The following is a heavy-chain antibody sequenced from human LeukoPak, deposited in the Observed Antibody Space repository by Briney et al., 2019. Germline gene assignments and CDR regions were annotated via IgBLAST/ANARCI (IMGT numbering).Heavy chain of an antibody. CDR3: ARVYYDRAFDI. V-gene: IGHV1-2*02. CDR1: GYTFTVYY. CDR2: IDPNGGGT. D-gene: IGHD3-22*01. J-gene: IGHJ3*02. Sequence: GASVKVSCKASGYTFTVYYIHWVRQAPGQGLEWMGWIDPNGGGTKYAQKFQGRVTMTRDTSISTAYMELSRLRSDDTAVYYCARVYYDRAFDIWGQGTMVTVSS.